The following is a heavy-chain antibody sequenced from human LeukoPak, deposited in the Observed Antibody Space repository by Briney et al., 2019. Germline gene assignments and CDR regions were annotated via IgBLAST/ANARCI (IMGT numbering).Heavy chain of an antibody. CDR1: GGTFSSYA. D-gene: IGHD3-9*01. V-gene: IGHV1-69*05. Sequence: ASVKVSCKXSGGTFSSYAISWVRQAPRQGLEWMGGIIPIFGTANYSQKFQGRVTITTDESTSTAYMELSSLRSEDTAVYYCARVNRGPYFDWLGPDYYYYMDVWGKGTTVTVSS. CDR2: IIPIFGTA. CDR3: ARVNRGPYFDWLGPDYYYYMDV. J-gene: IGHJ6*03.